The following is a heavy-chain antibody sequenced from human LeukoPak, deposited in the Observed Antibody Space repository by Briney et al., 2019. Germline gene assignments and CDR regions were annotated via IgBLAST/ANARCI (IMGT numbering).Heavy chain of an antibody. J-gene: IGHJ6*02. CDR2: INPSGGST. CDR3: ARDPCGGDCYYYYGMDV. Sequence: ASVKVSCKASGYTFTSYYMHWVRQAPGQGLEWMGMINPSGGSTSYAQKFQGRVTMTRDTSTSTVYMELSSLRSEDTAVYYCARDPCGGDCYYYYGMDVWGQGTTVTVSS. CDR1: GYTFTSYY. D-gene: IGHD2-21*02. V-gene: IGHV1-46*01.